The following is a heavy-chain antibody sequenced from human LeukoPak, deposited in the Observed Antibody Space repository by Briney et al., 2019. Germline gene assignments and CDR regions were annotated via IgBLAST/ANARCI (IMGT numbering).Heavy chain of an antibody. CDR3: ARSGHDVWGYGYGDWWFGP. Sequence: SETLSLTCTVSGGSISSYYWSWIRQPPGKGLEWIGYIYYSRSTNYNPSLKSRLTISVNTSKNQFSLKLSSVTAPDTAVYYCARSGHDVWGYGYGDWWFGPWGQGNLVTVSP. D-gene: IGHD5-18*01. J-gene: IGHJ5*02. V-gene: IGHV4-59*08. CDR1: GGSISSYY. CDR2: IYYSRST.